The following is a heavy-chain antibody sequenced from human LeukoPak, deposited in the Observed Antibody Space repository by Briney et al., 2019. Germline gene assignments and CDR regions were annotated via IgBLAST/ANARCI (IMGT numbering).Heavy chain of an antibody. J-gene: IGHJ4*02. CDR1: GFTFSSYG. CDR3: ATDLGRDYFDF. Sequence: GGSLRLSCAASGFTFSSYGMHWVRQAPGKGLEWVAFIRYDGTKKNYADSVKGRFFISRDNSKNNLYLQMNSLRGEETAVYYSATDLGRDYFDFWGQGTRVTVSS. D-gene: IGHD2-15*01. CDR2: IRYDGTKK. V-gene: IGHV3-30*02.